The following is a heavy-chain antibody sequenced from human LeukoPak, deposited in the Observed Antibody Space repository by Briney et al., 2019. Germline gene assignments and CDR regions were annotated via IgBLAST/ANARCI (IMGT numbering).Heavy chain of an antibody. Sequence: ASVKVSCKASGYTFTSYDINWVRQATGQGLEWMGWMNPNSGNTGYAQKFQGRVTMTRNTSISTAYMELSSLRSEDTAVYYCARSPMARGVMTRKYYYYYGMDVWGQGTTVTVSS. V-gene: IGHV1-8*01. CDR2: MNPNSGNT. CDR1: GYTFTSYD. D-gene: IGHD3-10*01. CDR3: ARSPMARGVMTRKYYYYYGMDV. J-gene: IGHJ6*02.